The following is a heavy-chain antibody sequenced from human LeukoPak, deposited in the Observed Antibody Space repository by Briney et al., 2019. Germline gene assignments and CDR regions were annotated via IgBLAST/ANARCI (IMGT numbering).Heavy chain of an antibody. CDR3: ARSPGYGDNVLHYGMDV. CDR2: IYYSGST. CDR1: GGSISSYY. D-gene: IGHD4-17*01. J-gene: IGHJ6*02. Sequence: PSETLSLTCTVSGGSISSYYWSWIRQPPGKGLEWIGYIYYSGSTNYNPSPKSRVTISVDTSKNQFSLKLSSVTAADTAVYYCARSPGYGDNVLHYGMDVWGQGTTVTVSS. V-gene: IGHV4-59*01.